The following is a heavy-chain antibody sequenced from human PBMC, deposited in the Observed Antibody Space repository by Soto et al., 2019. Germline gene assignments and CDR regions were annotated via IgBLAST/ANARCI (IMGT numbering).Heavy chain of an antibody. V-gene: IGHV3-74*01. CDR2: INNDGSRT. Sequence: PGGSLRLSCAASGFTFSNYWIHWVRQVPGEGLVWVSSINNDGSRTWYADSVRGRIAMSRDNARNLVSLQMNSLRAEDTAVYYCGTTFEYWGQGALVTVYS. CDR1: GFTFSNYW. CDR3: GTTFEY. D-gene: IGHD1-26*01. J-gene: IGHJ4*02.